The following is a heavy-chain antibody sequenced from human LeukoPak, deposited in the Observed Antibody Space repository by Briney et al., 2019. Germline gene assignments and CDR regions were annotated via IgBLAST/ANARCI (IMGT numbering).Heavy chain of an antibody. CDR2: VSSSGETT. CDR1: GFSFSTYG. J-gene: IGHJ3*02. Sequence: GGSLRLSCAGSGFSFSTYGMTWVRQAPGKGLEWVSSVSSSGETTYYADSVKGRFTISRDNSKSTLYLQMNSLRVEDTALYYCAKGVDLSDAFDIWGQGTMVTVSS. CDR3: AKGVDLSDAFDI. V-gene: IGHV3-23*01.